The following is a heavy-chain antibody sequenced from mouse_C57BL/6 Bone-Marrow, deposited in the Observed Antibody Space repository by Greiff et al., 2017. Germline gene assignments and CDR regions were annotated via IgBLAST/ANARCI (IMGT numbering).Heavy chain of an antibody. J-gene: IGHJ4*01. CDR1: GYAFSSYW. CDR3: ARGYYYGSSYPYAMDY. CDR2: IYPGDGDT. Sequence: QVQLQQSGAELVKPGASVKISCKASGYAFSSYWMNWVKQRPGKGLEWIGQIYPGDGDTNYNGKFKGKATLTADKSSSTAYMQLSSLTSEDSAVYFGARGYYYGSSYPYAMDYWGQGTSVTVAS. D-gene: IGHD1-1*01. V-gene: IGHV1-80*01.